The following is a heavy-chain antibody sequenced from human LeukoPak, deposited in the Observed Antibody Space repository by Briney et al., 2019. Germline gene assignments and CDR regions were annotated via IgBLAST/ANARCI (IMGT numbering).Heavy chain of an antibody. D-gene: IGHD6-13*01. CDR2: ISRNSGSI. V-gene: IGHV3-9*01. CDR3: AKDIGPGYSSSWYSPYYYYYMDV. CDR1: GFTFDDYA. J-gene: IGHJ6*03. Sequence: GGSLRLSCAASGFTFDDYAMHWVRQAPGKGLERVSGISRNSGSIGYADSVKGRFTISRDNAKNSLYLQMNSLRAEDTALYYCAKDIGPGYSSSWYSPYYYYYMDVWGKGTTVTISS.